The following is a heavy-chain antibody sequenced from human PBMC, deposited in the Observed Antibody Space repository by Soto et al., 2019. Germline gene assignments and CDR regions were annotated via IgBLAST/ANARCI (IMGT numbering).Heavy chain of an antibody. Sequence: PSETLSLTCAVSGYSITNGYYSGWIRQPPGKGLEWIGSIYHSGNTYYNPSLKSRVTLSIDTSKNQFSLKLRSVTAADTAMYYCARVKLAGRGSFHDWGQGTLVTVSS. V-gene: IGHV4-38-2*01. CDR2: IYHSGNT. CDR1: GYSITNGYY. D-gene: IGHD3-3*02. CDR3: ARVKLAGRGSFHD. J-gene: IGHJ4*02.